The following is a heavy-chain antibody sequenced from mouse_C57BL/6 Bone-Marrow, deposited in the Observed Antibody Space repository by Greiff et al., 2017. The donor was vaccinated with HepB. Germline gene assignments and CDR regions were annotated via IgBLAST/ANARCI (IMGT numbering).Heavy chain of an antibody. Sequence: VQLQQSGAELVKPGASVKLSCTASGFNIKDYYMHWVKQRTEQGLEWIGRIDPEDGETKYAPKFQGKATITADTSSNTAYLQLSSRTSEDTAVYYCAEGIYGNYLYYAMDYWGQGTSVTVSS. CDR2: IDPEDGET. V-gene: IGHV14-2*01. J-gene: IGHJ4*01. CDR1: GFNIKDYY. CDR3: AEGIYGNYLYYAMDY. D-gene: IGHD2-1*01.